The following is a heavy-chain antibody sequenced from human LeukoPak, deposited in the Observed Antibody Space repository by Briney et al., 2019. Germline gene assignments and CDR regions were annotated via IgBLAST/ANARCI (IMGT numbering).Heavy chain of an antibody. CDR3: AKQDGATTSHFDY. CDR1: GFTFSNAW. D-gene: IGHD5-12*01. CDR2: ISGNGGST. Sequence: GGSLRLSCAASGFTFSNAWMSWVRQAPGKGLEWVAAISGNGGSTYYADSVKGRFTISRDNSKNTLYLQMNSLRAEDTAVYYCAKQDGATTSHFDYGGQGTLVTVSS. J-gene: IGHJ4*02. V-gene: IGHV3-23*01.